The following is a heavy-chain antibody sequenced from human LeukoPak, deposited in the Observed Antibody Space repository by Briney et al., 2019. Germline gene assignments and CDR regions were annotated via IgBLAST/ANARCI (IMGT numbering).Heavy chain of an antibody. CDR3: ARDPNGDYVGAFDFQR. D-gene: IGHD4-17*01. J-gene: IGHJ1*01. V-gene: IGHV3-23*01. Sequence: PGGSLRLSCAASGFTFSNYALTWVRQAPGKGLEWVSSISGVNTYYTDSVKGRFSISRDNYRITLYLQMSSLRDEDTAVYYCARDPNGDYVGAFDFQRWGQGTLVTVSS. CDR1: GFTFSNYA. CDR2: ISGVNT.